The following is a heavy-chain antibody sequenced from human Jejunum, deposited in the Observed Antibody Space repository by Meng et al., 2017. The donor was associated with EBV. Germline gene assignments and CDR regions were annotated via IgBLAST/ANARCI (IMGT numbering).Heavy chain of an antibody. D-gene: IGHD1-26*01. Sequence: VHRVDSGGGVVQPSGSLRLSCAAAGFTLSGHWIHWASQAPGEGLMWVSRINPDGRTITYGESVKGRFTISRDNAKNTVYLQMNSLRAEDTAVYCCTRAGYYRFDYWGQGALVTVSS. V-gene: IGHV3-74*01. CDR2: INPDGRTI. J-gene: IGHJ4*02. CDR3: TRAGYYRFDY. CDR1: GFTLSGHW.